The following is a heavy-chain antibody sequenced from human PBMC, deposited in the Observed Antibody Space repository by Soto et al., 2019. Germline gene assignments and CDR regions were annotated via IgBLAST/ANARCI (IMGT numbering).Heavy chain of an antibody. Sequence: GGSLRLSCAASGFTFSSYAMHWVRQAPGKGLEWVAVISYDGSNKYYADSVKGRFTITSDNSKNTLYLQMHSLRAEDTAVYYCARGGVVVVAATPVGNNLGDAHLDYWGQGTLVTVSS. V-gene: IGHV3-30-3*01. D-gene: IGHD2-15*01. CDR3: ARGGVVVVAATPVGNNLGDAHLDY. CDR1: GFTFSSYA. CDR2: ISYDGSNK. J-gene: IGHJ4*02.